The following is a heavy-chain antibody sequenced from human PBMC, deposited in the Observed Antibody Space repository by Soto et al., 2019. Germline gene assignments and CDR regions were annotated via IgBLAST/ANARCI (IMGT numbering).Heavy chain of an antibody. V-gene: IGHV6-1*01. Sequence: SQTLSLTCVGSGDTVSSNSVAWNWVRQSPSRGLGWLGRTYYRSRWYSDYAVSVRSRIDINADTSKNQVSLQLNSVTPEDTAVYYCARSEEDSDYYYYGMDVWGQGTTVTVSS. CDR1: GDTVSSNSVA. CDR3: ARSEEDSDYYYYGMDV. J-gene: IGHJ6*02. D-gene: IGHD2-15*01. CDR2: TYYRSRWYS.